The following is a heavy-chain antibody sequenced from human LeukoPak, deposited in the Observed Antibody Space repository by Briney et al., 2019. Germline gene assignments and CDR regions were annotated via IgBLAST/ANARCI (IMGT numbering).Heavy chain of an antibody. D-gene: IGHD6-13*01. CDR2: INPNRGGT. Sequence: ASVNVSCKASGYTFTRYYMHWVRQAPGQGVAWMGWINPNRGGTNYAQKFQGRVTMTRDTSISTAYMELSRLRSDDTAVYYCARVARGPNSSSWYRGDWFDPWGQGTLVTVSS. J-gene: IGHJ5*02. CDR3: ARVARGPNSSSWYRGDWFDP. CDR1: GYTFTRYY. V-gene: IGHV1-2*02.